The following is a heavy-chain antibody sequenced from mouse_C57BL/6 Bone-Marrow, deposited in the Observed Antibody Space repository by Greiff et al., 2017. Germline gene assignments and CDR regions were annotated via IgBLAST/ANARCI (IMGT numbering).Heavy chain of an antibody. J-gene: IGHJ4*01. CDR2: IYPGSGST. Sequence: QVQLKQPGAELVKPGASVKMSCKASGYTFTSYWITWVKQRPGQGLEWIGDIYPGSGSTNYNEKFKGKATLTVDTSSSTAYMELSSLTSEDSAVYYCARGPRAFYAMDYWGQGTAVTVSS. V-gene: IGHV1-55*01. CDR3: ARGPRAFYAMDY. CDR1: GYTFTSYW.